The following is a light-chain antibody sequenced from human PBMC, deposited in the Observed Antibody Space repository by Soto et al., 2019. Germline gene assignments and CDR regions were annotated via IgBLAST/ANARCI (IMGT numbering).Light chain of an antibody. CDR3: QHYDNFPVT. Sequence: DIQMTQSPSSLSASVGDRVTITCQASQDISNYLNWYQQRPGKAPQLLIYEASNLQSGVSSRFSGSGSGTDFTITISSLQPEDIATYYCQHYDNFPVTFGGGTKVEIK. V-gene: IGKV1-33*01. J-gene: IGKJ4*01. CDR1: QDISNY. CDR2: EAS.